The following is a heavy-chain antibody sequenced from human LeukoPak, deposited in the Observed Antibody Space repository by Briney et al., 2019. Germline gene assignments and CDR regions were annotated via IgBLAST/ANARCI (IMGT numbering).Heavy chain of an antibody. Sequence: ASVKVSCKASGYTFTSCDIHWVRQATGQGLEWMGWMNPNSGNTGYAQKFQGRVTMTRSTSISTAYMELSRLRSDDTAVYYCARDPDYGDYADAFDIWGQGTMVTVSS. CDR2: MNPNSGNT. CDR1: GYTFTSCD. CDR3: ARDPDYGDYADAFDI. J-gene: IGHJ3*02. V-gene: IGHV1-8*01. D-gene: IGHD4-17*01.